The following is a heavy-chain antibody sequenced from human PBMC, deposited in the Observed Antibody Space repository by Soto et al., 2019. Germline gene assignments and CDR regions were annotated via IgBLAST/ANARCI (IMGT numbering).Heavy chain of an antibody. CDR1: GGSITSSTYY. V-gene: IGHV4-39*01. CDR2: IYYSGST. CDR3: ARRGHYESSGYFT. Sequence: PSETLSLTCTVSGGSITSSTYYWGWIRQPPGKGLECIGTIYYSGSTYYNPSLKSRVTISVDTSRNQFSLKLSSVTAADTAVYYCARRGHYESSGYFTWGQGTLVTVSS. D-gene: IGHD3-22*01. J-gene: IGHJ5*02.